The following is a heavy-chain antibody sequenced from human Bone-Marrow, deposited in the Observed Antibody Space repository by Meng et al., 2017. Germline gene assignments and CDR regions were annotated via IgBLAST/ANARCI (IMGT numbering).Heavy chain of an antibody. CDR2: IDWDDDK. D-gene: IGHD3-10*01. CDR1: GFSLSGSGMR. CDR3: ARSGSGSYYNVYFFDF. J-gene: IGHJ4*02. V-gene: IGHV2-70*04. Sequence: SGPTLVKPTQTLTLTCTFSGFSLSGSGMRVSWIRQPPGKALEWLARIDWDDDKFYSTSLKTRLTISKDTSKNQVVLTMTNMDPADTATYYCARSGSGSYYNVYFFDFWGQGTLVTVSS.